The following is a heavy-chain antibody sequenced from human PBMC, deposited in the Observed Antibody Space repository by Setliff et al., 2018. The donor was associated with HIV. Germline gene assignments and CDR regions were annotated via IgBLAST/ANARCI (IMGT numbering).Heavy chain of an antibody. CDR2: IIPLHGIA. V-gene: IGHV1-69*10. D-gene: IGHD6-19*01. Sequence: ASVKVSCKASGGTFSNYAITWVRQAPGQGLEWMGGIIPLHGIANYIQKFQGRVTITADKSTTTAYMELSSLRSDDTAVYYCATITVAGTGAFDIWGQGTMVTVSS. CDR3: ATITVAGTGAFDI. CDR1: GGTFSNYA. J-gene: IGHJ3*02.